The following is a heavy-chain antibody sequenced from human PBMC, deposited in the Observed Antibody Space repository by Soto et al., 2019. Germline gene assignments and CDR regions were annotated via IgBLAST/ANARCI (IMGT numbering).Heavy chain of an antibody. J-gene: IGHJ4*02. Sequence: GESLKISCKGSGYSFTSYWIGWVRQMPGKGLEWMGIIYPGDSDTRYSPSFQGQVTISADKSISTAYLQWSSLKASDTAMYYCARLAFRGAVAGRKYYFDYWGQGTLVTVSS. CDR2: IYPGDSDT. CDR1: GYSFTSYW. V-gene: IGHV5-51*01. CDR3: ARLAFRGAVAGRKYYFDY. D-gene: IGHD6-19*01.